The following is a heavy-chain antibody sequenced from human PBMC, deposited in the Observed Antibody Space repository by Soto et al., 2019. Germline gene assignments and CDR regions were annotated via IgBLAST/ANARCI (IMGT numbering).Heavy chain of an antibody. CDR2: IYHSGSN. J-gene: IGHJ4*02. D-gene: IGHD6-19*01. CDR3: ARAGGLVAVAADY. V-gene: IGHV4-30-2*01. CDR1: GGSISSGGYS. Sequence: QLQLQESGSGLVKPSQTLSLTCAVSGGSISSGGYSWSWIRQPPGKGLEWIGYIYHSGSNYYNPSPKSRVTISVDRSKNQSSLKLSSVTAADTAVYYCARAGGLVAVAADYWGQGTLVTVSS.